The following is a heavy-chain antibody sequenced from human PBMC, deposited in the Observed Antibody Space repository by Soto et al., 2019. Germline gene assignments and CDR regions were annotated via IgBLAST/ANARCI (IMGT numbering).Heavy chain of an antibody. V-gene: IGHV4-30-4*01. CDR3: ARVGPIAMVRGRANWFDP. CDR2: IYYSGST. CDR1: GGSISSGDYY. D-gene: IGHD3-10*01. Sequence: QVQLQESGPGLVKPSQTLSLTCTVSGGSISSGDYYWSWIRQPPGKGLEWIGYIYYSGSTYYNPXXKSRVTISVDXXNXQXXLKLSSLTAADTAVYYCARVGPIAMVRGRANWFDPWGQGTLVTVSS. J-gene: IGHJ5*02.